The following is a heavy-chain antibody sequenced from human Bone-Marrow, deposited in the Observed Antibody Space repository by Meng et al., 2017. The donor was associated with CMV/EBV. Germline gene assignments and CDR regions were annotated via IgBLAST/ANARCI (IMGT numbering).Heavy chain of an antibody. Sequence: QVRVGQFGAKVKKAGSSVKVSCKASGGTFSSYAISWVRQAPGQGLEWMGGIIPIFGTANYAQKFQGRVTITADESTSTAYMELSSLRSEDTAVYYCARAPTTYYYDSSGYNNWFDPWGQGTLVTVSS. V-gene: IGHV1-69*01. J-gene: IGHJ5*02. CDR1: GGTFSSYA. D-gene: IGHD3-22*01. CDR3: ARAPTTYYYDSSGYNNWFDP. CDR2: IIPIFGTA.